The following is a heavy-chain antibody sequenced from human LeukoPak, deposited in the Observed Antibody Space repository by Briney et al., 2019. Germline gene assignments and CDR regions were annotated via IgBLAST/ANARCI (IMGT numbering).Heavy chain of an antibody. D-gene: IGHD5-18*01. CDR3: ARETQLWGYFDY. V-gene: IGHV3-53*01. J-gene: IGHJ4*02. Sequence: GGSLRLSCAASGFTVSSNYMSWVRQAPGKGLEWVSVIYSGGSTYYADSVKGRFTISRDNSKNTLYLQMNSLRAEDTAVYYCARETQLWGYFDYWGQGTLVTVSS. CDR1: GFTVSSNY. CDR2: IYSGGST.